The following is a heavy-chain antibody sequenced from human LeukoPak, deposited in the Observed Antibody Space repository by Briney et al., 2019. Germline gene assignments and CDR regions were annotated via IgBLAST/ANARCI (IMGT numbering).Heavy chain of an antibody. CDR1: GFTFSSYS. CDR3: AKPLAVTPYYFDY. Sequence: GGSLRLSCAASGFTFSSYSMNWVRQAPGKGLEWVSSISSSSYIYYADSVKGRFTISRDNAKNSLYLQMNSLRAEDTAVYYCAKPLAVTPYYFDYWGQGTLVTVSS. J-gene: IGHJ4*02. CDR2: ISSSSYI. D-gene: IGHD6-19*01. V-gene: IGHV3-21*01.